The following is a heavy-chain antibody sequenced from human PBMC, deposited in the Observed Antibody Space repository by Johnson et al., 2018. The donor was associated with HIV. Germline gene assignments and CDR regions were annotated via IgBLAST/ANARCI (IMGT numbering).Heavy chain of an antibody. Sequence: VQLVESGGGLVQPGGSLRLSCAASGFTFSSYAMSWVRQAPGKGLEWVSAISGSGGSTYYADSVKGRFTISRDNSKNTLYLQMNSLRAEDTAVYYCARDSGKAYYDSSGYPNDAFDIWGQGTMVTVSS. V-gene: IGHV3-23*04. D-gene: IGHD3-22*01. CDR2: ISGSGGST. CDR1: GFTFSSYA. CDR3: ARDSGKAYYDSSGYPNDAFDI. J-gene: IGHJ3*02.